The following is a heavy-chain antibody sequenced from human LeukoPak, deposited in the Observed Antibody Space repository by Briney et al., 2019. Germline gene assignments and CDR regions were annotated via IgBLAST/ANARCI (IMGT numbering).Heavy chain of an antibody. D-gene: IGHD1-26*01. V-gene: IGHV3-53*01. J-gene: IGHJ4*02. CDR2: IYGGAGT. CDR3: ARVGSGNYYKYFEH. Sequence: GGSLRLSCAASGFTVSGTYMSWVRQAPGKGLEWVSVIYGGAGTYYADSVKGRFTISRDNSKNTLHLQMNSLRAEDTAVYYCARVGSGNYYKYFEHWGQGTLVTVSS. CDR1: GFTVSGTY.